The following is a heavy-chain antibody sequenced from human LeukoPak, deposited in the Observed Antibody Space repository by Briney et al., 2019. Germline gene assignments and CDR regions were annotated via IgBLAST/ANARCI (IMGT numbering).Heavy chain of an antibody. D-gene: IGHD3-10*01. J-gene: IGHJ4*02. CDR1: GGSISSSNYY. CDR2: ISYSGST. Sequence: KPSETLSLTCTVSGGSISSSNYYWGWIRQPPGKGLEWIGTISYSGSTYYNPSLKSRVTISVDTSKSQFSLKLSSVTAADTAVYYCARRGSGRLFDYWGQGTLVTVSS. CDR3: ARRGSGRLFDY. V-gene: IGHV4-39*01.